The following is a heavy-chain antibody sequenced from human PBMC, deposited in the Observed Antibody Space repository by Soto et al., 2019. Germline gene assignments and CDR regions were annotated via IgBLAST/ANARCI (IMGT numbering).Heavy chain of an antibody. V-gene: IGHV4-39*01. CDR3: ARHTRIFGVVINNWFDP. CDR1: GGSISSSSYY. D-gene: IGHD3-3*01. Sequence: PSETLSLTCTVSGGSISSSSYYWGWIRQPPGKGLEWIGSIYYSGSTYYNPSLKSRVTISVDTSKKQFSLKLSSVTAADSAVYYCARHTRIFGVVINNWFDPWGQGTLVTVSS. CDR2: IYYSGST. J-gene: IGHJ5*02.